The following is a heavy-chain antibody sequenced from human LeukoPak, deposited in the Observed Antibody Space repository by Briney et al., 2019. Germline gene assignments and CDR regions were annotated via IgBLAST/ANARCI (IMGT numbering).Heavy chain of an antibody. CDR3: AREITVAGKEGAFDI. CDR2: ISSSGAYR. Sequence: GGSLRLSCAASGFTFSSYYMSWIRQAPGKGLEWVSYISSSGAYRNHADSVKGRFTISRDNAKNSLYLQMNSLRAEDTAIYYCAREITVAGKEGAFDIWGPGTMLTVSS. J-gene: IGHJ3*02. D-gene: IGHD6-19*01. CDR1: GFTFSSYY. V-gene: IGHV3-11*05.